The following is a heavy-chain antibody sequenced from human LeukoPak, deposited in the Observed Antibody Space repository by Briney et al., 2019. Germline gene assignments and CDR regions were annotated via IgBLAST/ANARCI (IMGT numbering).Heavy chain of an antibody. CDR3: ARIGYSSSSFDY. J-gene: IGHJ4*02. CDR2: IKEDGSVK. V-gene: IGHV3-7*01. D-gene: IGHD6-6*01. CDR1: GLTFSNYW. Sequence: GGSLRLSCAASGLTFSNYWMSWVRQAPGKGLEWVANIKEDGSVKYYVDSVKGRFTISRDSAKNSVYLQMNSLRAEDTAVYYCARIGYSSSSFDYWGQGILVTVSS.